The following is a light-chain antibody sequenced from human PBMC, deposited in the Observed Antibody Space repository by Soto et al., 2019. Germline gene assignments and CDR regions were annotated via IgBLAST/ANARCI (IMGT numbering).Light chain of an antibody. V-gene: IGKV3-20*01. CDR1: QSVSSNY. CDR2: GAS. J-gene: IGKJ2*01. CDR3: QQYDSSPYT. Sequence: EIVLTQSPGTLSLSPGERVTLSCRARQSVSSNYLAWYQQKPGLAPRLLMYGASSRATGIPDRFSGSGSGTDFTLTISRLEPEDFAVYYCQQYDSSPYTFGQGTKLEIK.